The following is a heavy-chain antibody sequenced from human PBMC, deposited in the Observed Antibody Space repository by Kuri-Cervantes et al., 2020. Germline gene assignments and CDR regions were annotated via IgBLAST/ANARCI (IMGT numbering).Heavy chain of an antibody. CDR3: AHSSKYAIANWFDP. J-gene: IGHJ5*02. D-gene: IGHD2-8*01. V-gene: IGHV2-5*01. Sequence: TLSLTCTVSGGSISSYYWGWIRQPPGKALEWLALIYWNDDKRYSPSLKSRLTITKDTSKNQVVLTMTNMDPVDTATYYCAHSSKYAIANWFDPWGQGTLVTVSS. CDR1: GGSISSYYW. CDR2: IYWNDDK.